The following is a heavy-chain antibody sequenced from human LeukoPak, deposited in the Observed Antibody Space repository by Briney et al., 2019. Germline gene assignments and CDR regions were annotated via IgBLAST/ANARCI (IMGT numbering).Heavy chain of an antibody. CDR2: IIPVFGTT. D-gene: IGHD6-25*01. CDR1: GGTFSNYA. Sequence: SVKVSCKASGGTFSNYAIHWVRQAPGQGLEWMGRIIPVFGTTDYAQKFQGRVTITADKSTSTAYMELSSLGSDDTAVYYCSKVCSEWYDFWGQGTLVTVSS. V-gene: IGHV1-69*06. J-gene: IGHJ5*01. CDR3: SKVCSEWYDF.